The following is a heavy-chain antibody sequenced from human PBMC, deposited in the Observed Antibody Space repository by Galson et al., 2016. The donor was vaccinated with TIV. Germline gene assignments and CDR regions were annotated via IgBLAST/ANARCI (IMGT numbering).Heavy chain of an antibody. J-gene: IGHJ6*02. CDR2: VDPEDGKT. D-gene: IGHD5-18*01. CDR3: TTVRLRGSGCMDV. Sequence: VKVSCKVSGHNFTDYYMHWMQQAPGKGFEWMGHVDPEDGKTNYAAKFQGRVTMTADTSTDTAYMELSYLRSEDTAIYYCTTVRLRGSGCMDVWGQGTTVIVSS. V-gene: IGHV1-69-2*01. CDR1: GHNFTDYY.